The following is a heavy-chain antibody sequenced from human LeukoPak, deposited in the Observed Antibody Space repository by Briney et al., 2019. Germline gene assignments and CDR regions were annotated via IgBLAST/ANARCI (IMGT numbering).Heavy chain of an antibody. Sequence: ASVKVSCKASGYTFTGYYMHWVRQAPGQGLEWMGWINPNSGGTNYAQKFQGRVTMTRDTSISTAYMELSRLRSDDTAVYYCARVSTGGIRYFDWLFSREYYFDYWGQGTLVTVSS. V-gene: IGHV1-2*02. CDR1: GYTFTGYY. CDR3: ARVSTGGIRYFDWLFSREYYFDY. D-gene: IGHD3-9*01. J-gene: IGHJ4*02. CDR2: INPNSGGT.